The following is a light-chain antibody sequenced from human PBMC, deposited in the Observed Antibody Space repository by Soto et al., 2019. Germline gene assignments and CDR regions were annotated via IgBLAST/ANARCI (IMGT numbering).Light chain of an antibody. J-gene: IGKJ1*01. Sequence: EIVLTQSPGTLSLSQGERATLSCRASQSVSTNLAWYQQKPGLAPRLLIYGASTRATGIPARFSGSGSGTEFSLTINSLQSEDFAVYYCHHYNNWWAFGQGTKVDIK. CDR1: QSVSTN. CDR3: HHYNNWWA. CDR2: GAS. V-gene: IGKV3-15*01.